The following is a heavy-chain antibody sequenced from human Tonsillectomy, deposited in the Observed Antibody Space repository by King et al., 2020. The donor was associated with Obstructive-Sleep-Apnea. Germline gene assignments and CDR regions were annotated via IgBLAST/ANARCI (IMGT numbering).Heavy chain of an antibody. D-gene: IGHD6-19*01. J-gene: IGHJ4*02. CDR1: GYTFTTYGTSYG. V-gene: IGHV1-18*01. Sequence: VQLVQSGAEVKKPGASVKVSCKGSGYTFTTYGTSYGLSWVRQAPGQGLEWMGGISTYNGNTNYAQNLQGRVTMTTDTSTSIAYMELRSLRSDDTAVYYCAREIAVPGMRGFDHWGQGTLVTVSS. CDR2: ISTYNGNT. CDR3: AREIAVPGMRGFDH.